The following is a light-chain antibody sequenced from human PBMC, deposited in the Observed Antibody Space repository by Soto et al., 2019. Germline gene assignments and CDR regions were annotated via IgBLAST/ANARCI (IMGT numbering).Light chain of an antibody. CDR2: RDT. CDR1: ALARQY. Sequence: SYELTQPPSVSVSPGQTARITCSGDALARQYTFWYQQRPGQAPVMVIYRDTERPSGIPERFSASSSGTTVTLTISEVQPEDEADYYCQSRDINECCFFGTGTKLTVL. J-gene: IGLJ1*01. CDR3: QSRDINECCF. V-gene: IGLV3-25*02.